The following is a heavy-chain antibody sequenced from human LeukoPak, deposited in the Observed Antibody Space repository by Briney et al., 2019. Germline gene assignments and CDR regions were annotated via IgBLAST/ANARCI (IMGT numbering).Heavy chain of an antibody. Sequence: GGSLRLSCAASGFTFSFYNMNWVRQAPGKGLEWVSSISSSSSYIYYADSVKGRFTISRDNAKNSLYLQMNSLRAEDTAVYYCARDLPRGCSPYYYYGVDVWGQGTTVTVSS. CDR2: ISSSSSYI. CDR3: ARDLPRGCSPYYYYGVDV. D-gene: IGHD5-18*01. V-gene: IGHV3-21*01. J-gene: IGHJ6*02. CDR1: GFTFSFYN.